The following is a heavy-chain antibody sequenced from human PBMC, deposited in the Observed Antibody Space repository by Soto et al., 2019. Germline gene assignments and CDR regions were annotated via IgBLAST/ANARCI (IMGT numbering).Heavy chain of an antibody. V-gene: IGHV4-31*03. CDR1: GGSTSCCDYY. CDR2: IYYSGST. D-gene: IGHD6-19*01. CDR3: ARWHNSSGWSIFDY. J-gene: IGHJ4*02. Sequence: SETLSLTCTVSGGSTSCCDYYWSWIRQRPGKGLEWIGDIYYSGSTYYNPSLKSRVTISVDTSKNQFSLKLSSVTAADTAVYYCARWHNSSGWSIFDYWGQGTLVTVSS.